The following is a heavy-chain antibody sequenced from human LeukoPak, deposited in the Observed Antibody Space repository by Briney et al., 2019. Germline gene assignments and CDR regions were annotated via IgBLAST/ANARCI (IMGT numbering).Heavy chain of an antibody. CDR2: IYTSGTT. D-gene: IGHD5-24*01. Sequence: TLSLTYTLSGRSITSGSYYWSWLRQPAGKGLEWFGRIYTSGTTYYKPSLKSRVTISVDTSKNQFSLKLSSVTAADMAVYYCATVRDAYNLGLYIFYIDVWGKGTTVTISS. CDR1: GRSITSGSYY. J-gene: IGHJ6*03. V-gene: IGHV4-61*02. CDR3: ATVRDAYNLGLYIFYIDV.